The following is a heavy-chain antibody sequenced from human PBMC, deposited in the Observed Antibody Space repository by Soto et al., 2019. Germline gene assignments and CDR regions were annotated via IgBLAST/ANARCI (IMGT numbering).Heavy chain of an antibody. CDR2: ISGTGGST. V-gene: IGHV3-23*01. CDR3: AKAKACNDMYDAFDM. J-gene: IGHJ3*02. CDR1: GFTFSRYA. Sequence: EVQLLESGGGLVQPGGSLRLSCAASGFTFSRYAMSWVRQAPGKGLEWVSDISGTGGSTYYAESVKGRFTISRDNSKKTLYVQVNSLRAEDTAVYYCAKAKACNDMYDAFDMWGQGTMVTVSS. D-gene: IGHD1-1*01.